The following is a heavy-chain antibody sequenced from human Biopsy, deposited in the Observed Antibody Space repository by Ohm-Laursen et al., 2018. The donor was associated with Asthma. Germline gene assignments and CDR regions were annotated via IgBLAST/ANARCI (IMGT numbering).Heavy chain of an antibody. D-gene: IGHD3-16*02. CDR1: GFTFSSYA. CDR2: ISYDGSNK. V-gene: IGHV3-30-3*01. J-gene: IGHJ4*02. CDR3: ARDLHPTNHLGELSEGFDY. Sequence: SLRLSCTAAGFTFSSYAMHWVRQAPGKGLEWVAVISYDGSNKYYADSVKGRFTISRDNSKNTLYLQMNSLRAEDTAVYYCARDLHPTNHLGELSEGFDYWGQGTLVTVSS.